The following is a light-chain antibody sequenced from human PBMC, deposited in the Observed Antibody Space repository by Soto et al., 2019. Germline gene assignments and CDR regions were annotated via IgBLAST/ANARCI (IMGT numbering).Light chain of an antibody. CDR3: QQYYSFPLT. CDR1: QSVSSN. Sequence: EIVLTQSPATLSLSPGDRATLSCRASQSVSSNLDWYQQKPGQAPRLLIYGASTRATAIPASFSGSGSGTDFTLTISSLQSEDFATYYCQQYYSFPLTFGQGTKVDIK. J-gene: IGKJ1*01. V-gene: IGKV3-15*01. CDR2: GAS.